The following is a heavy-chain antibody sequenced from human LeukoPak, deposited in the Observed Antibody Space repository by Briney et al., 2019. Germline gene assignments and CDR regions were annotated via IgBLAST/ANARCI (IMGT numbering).Heavy chain of an antibody. V-gene: IGHV1-69*06. D-gene: IGHD5-18*01. CDR1: GGTFTSYA. Sequence: ASVRVSSKASGGTFTSYAISWVRQAPGQGLEWMGRIIPIFGTANYTQKFQGRVTITPDKSTSTAYMELSSLRSEDTAVYYCASPRRDTAMARAFDIWGEGTMVTVSS. J-gene: IGHJ3*02. CDR2: IIPIFGTA. CDR3: ASPRRDTAMARAFDI.